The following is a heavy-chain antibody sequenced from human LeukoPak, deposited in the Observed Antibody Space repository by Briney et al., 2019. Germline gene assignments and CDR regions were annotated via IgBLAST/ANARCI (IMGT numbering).Heavy chain of an antibody. Sequence: SETLSLTCTVSGGSISSSSYYWGWIRQPPGKGLEWIGSIYYSGSTYYNPPLESRVTISVDTSKNQFSLKLISVTAADTAVYYCARGQGATAPQVGKNWFDPWGQGTRVIVSS. CDR2: IYYSGST. CDR1: GGSISSSSYY. J-gene: IGHJ5*02. V-gene: IGHV4-39*07. D-gene: IGHD1-26*01. CDR3: ARGQGATAPQVGKNWFDP.